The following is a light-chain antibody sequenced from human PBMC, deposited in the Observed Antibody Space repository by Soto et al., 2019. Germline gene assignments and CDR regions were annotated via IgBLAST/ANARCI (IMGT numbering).Light chain of an antibody. Sequence: QSVLTQPRSVSGSPGQSVTISCTGPSSDVGGYNYVSWYQQHPGKAPKLMIYDVTKRPSGVPDRFSGSKSGNTASLTISWLQAEDEADYFCCSYAGSSTFVVFGGGTKLTVL. CDR1: SSDVGGYNY. J-gene: IGLJ2*01. V-gene: IGLV2-11*01. CDR3: CSYAGSSTFVV. CDR2: DVT.